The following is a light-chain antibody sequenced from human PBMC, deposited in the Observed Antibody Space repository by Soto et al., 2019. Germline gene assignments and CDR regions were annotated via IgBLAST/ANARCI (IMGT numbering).Light chain of an antibody. CDR2: KAS. CDR3: QQYSSYWT. Sequence: DIQMTQSPSTLSASVGDRVTITCRASQSISSWLAWFQQKPGKAPKLLIHKASSLESGVPSRFSGSGSGPEFTLTISSLQPDDFAAYYCQQYSSYWTFGQGTKVEVK. J-gene: IGKJ1*01. V-gene: IGKV1-5*03. CDR1: QSISSW.